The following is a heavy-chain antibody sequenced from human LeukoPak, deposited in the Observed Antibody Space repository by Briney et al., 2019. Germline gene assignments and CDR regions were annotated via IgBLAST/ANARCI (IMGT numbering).Heavy chain of an antibody. D-gene: IGHD3-10*01. CDR2: ISSNGGST. CDR3: VKDRGITMVRGVLDY. J-gene: IGHJ4*02. CDR1: GFTFSSYA. Sequence: GGSLRLSCSASGFTFSSYAMHWVRQAPGKGLEYVSAISSNGGSTYYADSVKGRFTISRDNPKNTLYLQMSSLRAEDTAVYCCVKDRGITMVRGVLDYWGQGTLVTVSS. V-gene: IGHV3-64D*06.